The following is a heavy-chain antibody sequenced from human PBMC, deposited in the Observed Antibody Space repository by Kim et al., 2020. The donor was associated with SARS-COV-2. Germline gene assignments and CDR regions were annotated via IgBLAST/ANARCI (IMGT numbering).Heavy chain of an antibody. D-gene: IGHD3-9*01. Sequence: ASVKVSCKASVYTFTSYAMHWVRQAPGQRLEWMGWINPSNGNTKYSQKFQGRVTITRDTSTSTAYMELSSLRSEDTAVYYCARDSYYDVFRYYFYDMDVWGQGTAVTVSS. CDR1: VYTFTSYA. CDR2: INPSNGNT. V-gene: IGHV1-3*01. CDR3: ARDSYYDVFRYYFYDMDV. J-gene: IGHJ6*02.